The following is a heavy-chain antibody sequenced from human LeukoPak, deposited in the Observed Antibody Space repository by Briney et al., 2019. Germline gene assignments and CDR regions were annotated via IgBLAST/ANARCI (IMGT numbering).Heavy chain of an antibody. D-gene: IGHD1-20*01. CDR2: MSPHSGNT. CDR3: ARGKYNWQY. Sequence: ASVTVSRKASGETFTIYDINWVRQATGQGLEWMGWMSPHSGNTGYAQKFQGRVTMTRDTSIDTAYMELRNLTSEDTAVYYCARGKYNWQYWGQGTLVTVSS. V-gene: IGHV1-8*01. CDR1: GETFTIYD. J-gene: IGHJ4*02.